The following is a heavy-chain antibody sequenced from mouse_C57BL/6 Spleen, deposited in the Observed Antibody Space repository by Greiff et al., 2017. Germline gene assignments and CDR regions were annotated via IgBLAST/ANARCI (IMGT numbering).Heavy chain of an antibody. CDR1: GFNIKDYY. CDR2: IDPEDGET. J-gene: IGHJ4*01. Sequence: VQLMQSGAELVKPGASVKLSCTASGFNIKDYYMHWVKQSTEQGLEWIGRIDPEDGETKYAPKFQGKATITADTSSNTAYLQLSSLTSEDSAVHYSAREYGISYDYAMGYWGPGTSVTVSS. CDR3: AREYGISYDYAMGY. D-gene: IGHD1-1*01. V-gene: IGHV14-2*01.